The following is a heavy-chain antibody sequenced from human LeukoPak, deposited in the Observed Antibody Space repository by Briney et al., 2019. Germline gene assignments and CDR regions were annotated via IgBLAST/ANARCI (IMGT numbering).Heavy chain of an antibody. Sequence: PSETLSLTCTVSGGSISNYYWSWIRQPPGKGLEWIGYIHNSGSTSYSPSLKSRVTMSVDTSKNQFSLKLSSVTAADTAVYYCARKSTNPLDYWGQGTLVTVSS. V-gene: IGHV4-59*01. CDR3: ARKSTNPLDY. J-gene: IGHJ4*02. CDR1: GGSISNYY. CDR2: IHNSGST.